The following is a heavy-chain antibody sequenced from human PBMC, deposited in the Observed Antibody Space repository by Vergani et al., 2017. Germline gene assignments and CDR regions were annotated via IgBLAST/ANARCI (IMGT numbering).Heavy chain of an antibody. Sequence: VQLVESGGGLVQPGGSLRLSCAASGFTFSSYWMHWVRQAPGKGLVWVSRINSDGSSTSYADSVKGRFTISRDNAKNTLYLQMNSLRAEDTAVYYCARGGNYYDSSGYYADHYYYGMDVWGQGTTVTVSS. CDR3: ARGGNYYDSSGYYADHYYYGMDV. J-gene: IGHJ6*02. D-gene: IGHD3-22*01. CDR1: GFTFSSYW. CDR2: INSDGSST. V-gene: IGHV3-74*02.